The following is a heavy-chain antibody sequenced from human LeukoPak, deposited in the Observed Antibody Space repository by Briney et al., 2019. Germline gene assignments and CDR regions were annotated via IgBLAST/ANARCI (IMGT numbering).Heavy chain of an antibody. J-gene: IGHJ4*02. D-gene: IGHD6-19*01. Sequence: PGGSLRLSCAVSGFAFGSEAMSWVRQSPARGLEWVASISPGGGTTYYADYVKGRFTISRDNSKNTLYLQMNSLRAEDTAVYYCAKDRMDSEGSGWYGRYYFDYWGQGTLVTVSS. CDR2: ISPGGGTT. CDR1: GFAFGSEA. CDR3: AKDRMDSEGSGWYGRYYFDY. V-gene: IGHV3-23*01.